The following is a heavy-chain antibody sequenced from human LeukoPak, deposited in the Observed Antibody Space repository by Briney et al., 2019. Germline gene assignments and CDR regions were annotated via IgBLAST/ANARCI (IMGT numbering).Heavy chain of an antibody. D-gene: IGHD2-2*01. CDR1: SGSISSSSYY. CDR3: ARRGYCSSTSCYEYWFDP. V-gene: IGHV4-39*01. CDR2: IYYSGST. Sequence: SETLSLTCTVSSGSISSSSYYWGWIRPPPGKGLEWIGIIYYSGSTYYNPSLKSRLTISVDTSKNQFSLKLSSVTATDTAVYYCARRGYCSSTSCYEYWFDPWGQGTLVTVSS. J-gene: IGHJ5*02.